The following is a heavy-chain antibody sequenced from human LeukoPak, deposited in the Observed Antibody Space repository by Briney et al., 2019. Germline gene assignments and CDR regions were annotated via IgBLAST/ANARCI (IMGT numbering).Heavy chain of an antibody. CDR3: ARGIAVAGTDY. CDR2: IYYSGST. V-gene: IGHV4-59*01. D-gene: IGHD6-13*01. Sequence: PSETLSLTCTVSGGSISSYYWSWIRQPPGKGLEWIGYIYYSGSTNYIPSLKSRVTISVDTSKNQFSLKLSSVTVADTAVYYCARGIAVAGTDYWGQGTLVTVSS. J-gene: IGHJ4*02. CDR1: GGSISSYY.